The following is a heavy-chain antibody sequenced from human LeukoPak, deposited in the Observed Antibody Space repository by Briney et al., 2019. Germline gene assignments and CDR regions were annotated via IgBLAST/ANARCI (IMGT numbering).Heavy chain of an antibody. V-gene: IGHV1-69*05. CDR2: IIPIFGTA. D-gene: IGHD5-24*01. Sequence: SVKVSCKASGGTFSSYAISWVRQASGQGLEWMGGIIPIFGTANYAQKFQGRVTITTDESTSTAYKELSSLRSEDTAVYYCAREGRDGYDDYWGQGTLVTVSS. CDR3: AREGRDGYDDY. J-gene: IGHJ4*02. CDR1: GGTFSSYA.